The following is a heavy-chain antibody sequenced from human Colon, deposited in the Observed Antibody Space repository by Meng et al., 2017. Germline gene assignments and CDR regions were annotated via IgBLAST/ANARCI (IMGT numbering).Heavy chain of an antibody. V-gene: IGHV1-18*01. CDR2: ISAYNGNT. CDR3: ARDILRYGSMTKWEH. Sequence: ASVKVSCKDSGYNFISYGLTWVRQAPGQGLEWMGWISAYNGNTNDAQKFQGRVNMTTDTSTSTDYMELRSLISDDTAVYYCARDILRYGSMTKWEHWGQGTLVTVSS. D-gene: IGHD3-10*01. J-gene: IGHJ4*02. CDR1: GYNFISYG.